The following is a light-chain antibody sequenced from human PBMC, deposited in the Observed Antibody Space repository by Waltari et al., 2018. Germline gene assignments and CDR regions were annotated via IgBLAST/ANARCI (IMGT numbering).Light chain of an antibody. CDR1: SSNFGAGYD. J-gene: IGLJ3*02. V-gene: IGLV1-40*01. CDR3: QSFDSSLSASV. Sequence: QSVLTQPPSMSGAPGQKVTIPCTGGSSNFGAGYDVHWYQQFPGAAPKLLIFGNTNRASGVPGRFSGPKSGTSASLAMAGLQSEDEAVYYCQSFDSSLSASVFGGGTKLTVL. CDR2: GNT.